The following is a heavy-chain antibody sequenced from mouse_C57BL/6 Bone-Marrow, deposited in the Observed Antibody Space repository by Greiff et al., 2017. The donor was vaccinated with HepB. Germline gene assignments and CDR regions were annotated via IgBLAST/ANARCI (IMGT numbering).Heavy chain of an antibody. CDR2: INSDGGST. D-gene: IGHD2-4*01. CDR1: EYEFPSHD. V-gene: IGHV5-2*01. J-gene: IGHJ1*03. Sequence: VQLKESGGGLVQPGESLKLSCESNEYEFPSHDMSWVRKTPEKRLELVAAINSDGGSTYYPDTMERRFIISRDNTKKTLYLQMSSLRSEDTALYYCARRGLRRYWYFDVWGTGTTVTVSS. CDR3: ARRGLRRYWYFDV.